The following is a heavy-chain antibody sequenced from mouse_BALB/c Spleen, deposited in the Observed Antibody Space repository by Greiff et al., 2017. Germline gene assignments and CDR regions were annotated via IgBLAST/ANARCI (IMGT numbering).Heavy chain of an antibody. D-gene: IGHD2-4*01. J-gene: IGHJ2*01. CDR3: ARGADDYFVDY. V-gene: IGHV1S137*01. Sequence: VQLQQSGAELVRPGVSVKISCKGSGYTFTDYAMHWVKQSHAKSLEWIGVISTYYGDASYNQKFKGKATMTVDKSSSTAYMELARLTSEDSAIYYCARGADDYFVDYWGQGTTRTVSS. CDR1: GYTFTDYA. CDR2: ISTYYGDA.